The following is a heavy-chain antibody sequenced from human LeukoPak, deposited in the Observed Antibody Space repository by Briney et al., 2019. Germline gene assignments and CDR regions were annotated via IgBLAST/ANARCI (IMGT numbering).Heavy chain of an antibody. D-gene: IGHD2-8*01. CDR1: GGSFSGYY. CDR3: ARGMGRYFQH. J-gene: IGHJ1*01. CDR2: INHSGST. Sequence: SETLSLTCAVYGGSFSGYYWSWIRQPPGKGLEWIGEINHSGSTNYNPSLKSRVTISVDTSKNQVSLRLSSVTAADTAVYYCARGMGRYFQHWGQGTLVTVSS. V-gene: IGHV4-34*01.